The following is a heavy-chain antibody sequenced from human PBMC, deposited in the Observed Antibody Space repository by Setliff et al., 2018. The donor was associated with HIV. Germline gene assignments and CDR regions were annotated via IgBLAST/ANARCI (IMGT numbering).Heavy chain of an antibody. Sequence: SETLSLTCAVSGYSISSGYYWGWIRQPPGKGLEWIGNIYHSGSSYSNPSLRSRITLSIDTSKNHFSLKLRSPTAADTAVYYCARRWGDILTCHDAFDIWGQGTMVTVSS. V-gene: IGHV4-38-2*01. J-gene: IGHJ3*02. CDR1: GYSISSGYY. CDR2: IYHSGSS. D-gene: IGHD3-9*01. CDR3: ARRWGDILTCHDAFDI.